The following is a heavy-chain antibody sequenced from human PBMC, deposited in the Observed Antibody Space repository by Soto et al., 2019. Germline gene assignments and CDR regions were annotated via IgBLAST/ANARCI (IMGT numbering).Heavy chain of an antibody. V-gene: IGHV4-4*02. D-gene: IGHD3-22*01. CDR1: GGSIRSNNW. CDR2: IFQSGST. CDR3: AHSIKDSSGYSGPFAY. Sequence: SETLSLTCAVSGGSIRSNNWWSWVRQPPGKGLEWIGEIFQSGSTHYNPSLKTRVTISVDKSKNQFSLKLSSVTAADTATYYCAHSIKDSSGYSGPFAYWGQETLVTVSS. J-gene: IGHJ4*02.